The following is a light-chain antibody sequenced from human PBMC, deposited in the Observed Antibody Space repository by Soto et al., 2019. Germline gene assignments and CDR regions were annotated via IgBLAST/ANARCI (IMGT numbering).Light chain of an antibody. CDR1: NSDVGSYNL. CDR3: CSYAGSYV. V-gene: IGLV2-23*01. J-gene: IGLJ1*01. CDR2: EGS. Sequence: QSALTQPACVSGSPGQSITISCTGTNSDVGSYNLVSWYQRHPGKAPKLMIYEGSKRPSGVSNRFSGSKSGNTASLTISGLQAEDEADYYCCSYAGSYVFGTGTKVTVL.